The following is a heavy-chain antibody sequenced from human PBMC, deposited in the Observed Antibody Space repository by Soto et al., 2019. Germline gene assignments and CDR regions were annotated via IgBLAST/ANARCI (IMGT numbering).Heavy chain of an antibody. CDR1: GGSIRSYY. D-gene: IGHD4-4*01. CDR3: ASTTVTTPYYVDY. J-gene: IGHJ4*02. CDR2: IYYSGST. V-gene: IGHV4-59*08. Sequence: QVQLPESGPGLVKPSETLSLTCTVSGGSIRSYYWSWIRQPPGQGLEWIGYIYYSGSTNYNPSLKSRVTISVDTSKNQFSLKLSSVTAADTAVYYCASTTVTTPYYVDYWGQGTLVTVSS.